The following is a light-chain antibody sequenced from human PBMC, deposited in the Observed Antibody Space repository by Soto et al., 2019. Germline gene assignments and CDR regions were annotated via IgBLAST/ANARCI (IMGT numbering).Light chain of an antibody. CDR3: HRFGGSPQT. Sequence: EIVLTQSPGTLSLSPGDRATLSCSASQSLSVSSMAWYQQRPGQAPRLLIYGTSTRAAGVPDRFSGSGSGTDVTLAISRLETEDCAVYYCHRFGGSPQTCGQGTTVEI. V-gene: IGKV3-20*01. CDR2: GTS. J-gene: IGKJ1*01. CDR1: QSLSVSS.